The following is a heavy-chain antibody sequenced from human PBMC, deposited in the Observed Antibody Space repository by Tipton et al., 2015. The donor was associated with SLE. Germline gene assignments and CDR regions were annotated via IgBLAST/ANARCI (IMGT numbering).Heavy chain of an antibody. J-gene: IGHJ4*02. CDR1: GFTFNSFW. D-gene: IGHD5-12*01. Sequence: SLRLSCAASGFTFNSFWMSWVRQALGKGLEWVANIKQDGSQKYYVDSVKGRFTISRDNAKNSLYLQMNSLRAEDTALYYCARDYPVAQPYWGQGTLVTVSS. CDR3: ARDYPVAQPY. CDR2: IKQDGSQK. V-gene: IGHV3-7*01.